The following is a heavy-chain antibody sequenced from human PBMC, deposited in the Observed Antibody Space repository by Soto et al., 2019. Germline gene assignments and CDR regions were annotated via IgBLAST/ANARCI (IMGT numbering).Heavy chain of an antibody. D-gene: IGHD6-6*01. Sequence: PSETLSLTCTVSGGSISSGDYYWSWIRQPPGKGLEWIGYIYYSGSTYYNPSLKSRVTISVDTSKNKFSLKLSSVTAADTAVYYCARETDSSSTGPDYWGQGTLVTVSS. CDR1: GGSISSGDYY. V-gene: IGHV4-30-4*01. J-gene: IGHJ4*02. CDR2: IYYSGST. CDR3: ARETDSSSTGPDY.